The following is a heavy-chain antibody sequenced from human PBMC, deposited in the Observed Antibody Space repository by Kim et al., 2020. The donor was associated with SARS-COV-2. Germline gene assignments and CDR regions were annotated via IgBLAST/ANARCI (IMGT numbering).Heavy chain of an antibody. D-gene: IGHD5-12*01. Sequence: ASVKVSCKASGYTFSTSPIHWVRQAPGQGLDWMGWISIKTGNPTYAQDFTGRFVFPLDTSARTAFLQISSLKAEDTAVYYCARGHGDGYNYDYWGQGTLV. J-gene: IGHJ4*02. CDR3: ARGHGDGYNYDY. CDR1: GYTFSTSP. CDR2: ISIKTGNP. V-gene: IGHV7-4-1*02.